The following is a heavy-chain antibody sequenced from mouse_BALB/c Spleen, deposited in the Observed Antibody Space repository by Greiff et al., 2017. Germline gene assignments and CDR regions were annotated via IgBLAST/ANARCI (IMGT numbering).Heavy chain of an antibody. CDR3: ARDYYGSGAY. Sequence: QVQLQQPGAELVKPGTSVKLSCKASGYNFTSYWINWVKLRPGQGLEWIGDIYPGSGSTNYNEKFKSKATLTVDTSSSTAYMQLSSLASEDSALYYCARDYYGSGAYWGRGTLVTVSA. CDR2: IYPGSGST. J-gene: IGHJ3*01. CDR1: GYNFTSYW. V-gene: IGHV1-55*01. D-gene: IGHD1-1*01.